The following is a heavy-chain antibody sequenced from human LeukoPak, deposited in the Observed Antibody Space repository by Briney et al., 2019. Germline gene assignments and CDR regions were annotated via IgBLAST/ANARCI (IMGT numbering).Heavy chain of an antibody. Sequence: PGGSLRLSCAASGFPFNAYWMTWVRQAPGKGLEWVANIGQDGDTKYYVDSVKGRSTISRDNAMNSLYLQMNSLRAEDTAIYYCARSLPYGTTWYGRSDFWGQGTLVTVSS. J-gene: IGHJ4*02. CDR1: GFPFNAYW. CDR2: IGQDGDTK. CDR3: ARSLPYGTTWYGRSDF. D-gene: IGHD6-13*01. V-gene: IGHV3-7*03.